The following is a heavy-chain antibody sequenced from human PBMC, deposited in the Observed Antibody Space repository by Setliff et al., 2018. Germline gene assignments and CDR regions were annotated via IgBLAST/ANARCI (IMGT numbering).Heavy chain of an antibody. CDR3: ARDRTAYTYGLDV. CDR2: IYYSGST. Sequence: SETLSLTCTVSGGSISSGDYYWSWIRQPPGKGLEWIGYIYYSGSTYYNPSLKSRVNMSVDTSNNQFVLNLKAVTAADTAVYYCARDRTAYTYGLDVWGQGTTVTVSS. V-gene: IGHV4-30-4*02. D-gene: IGHD3-16*01. CDR1: GGSISSGDYY. J-gene: IGHJ6*02.